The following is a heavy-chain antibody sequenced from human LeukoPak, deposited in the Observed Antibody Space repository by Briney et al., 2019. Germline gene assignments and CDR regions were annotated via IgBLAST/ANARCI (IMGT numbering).Heavy chain of an antibody. J-gene: IGHJ4*02. CDR2: IYYSGST. V-gene: IGHV4-39*07. D-gene: IGHD6-13*01. CDR1: DGSISSSSYY. Sequence: SETLSLTCSVSDGSISSSSYYWGWIRQPPGKGLEWIGSIYYSGSTNYNPSLKSRVTISVDTSKNQFSLKLSSVTAADTAVYYCARVASRLSAAAGWDYWGQGTLVTVSS. CDR3: ARVASRLSAAAGWDY.